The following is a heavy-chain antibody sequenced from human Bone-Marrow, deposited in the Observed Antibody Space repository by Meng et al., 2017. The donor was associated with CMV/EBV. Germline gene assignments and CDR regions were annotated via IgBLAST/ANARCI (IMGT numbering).Heavy chain of an antibody. D-gene: IGHD3-10*01. CDR3: VKAYGSGTYSFGK. CDR1: GFTFSSYA. V-gene: IGHV3-74*01. J-gene: IGHJ4*02. Sequence: GESLKISCAASGFTFSSYAIYWVRQAPGKGLVWVSRISADGSDTDYADSVKGRFSISRDNAKNTVFLQMNSLRAEDTAVHYCVKAYGSGTYSFGKWGQGTLVTVSS. CDR2: ISADGSDT.